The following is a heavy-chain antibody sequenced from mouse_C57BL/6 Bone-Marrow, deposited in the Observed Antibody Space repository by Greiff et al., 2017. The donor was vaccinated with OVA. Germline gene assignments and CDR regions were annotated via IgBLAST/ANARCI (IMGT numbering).Heavy chain of an antibody. CDR1: GFTFSSYA. J-gene: IGHJ4*01. CDR3: ARDHYDYDAMDY. D-gene: IGHD1-1*02. Sequence: EVKLMESGGGLVKPGGSLKLSCAASGFTFSSYAMSWVRQTPEKRLEWVATISDGGSYTYYPDNVKGRFTISRDNAKNNLYLQMSHLKSEDTAMYYCARDHYDYDAMDYWGQGTSVTVSS. CDR2: ISDGGSYT. V-gene: IGHV5-4*01.